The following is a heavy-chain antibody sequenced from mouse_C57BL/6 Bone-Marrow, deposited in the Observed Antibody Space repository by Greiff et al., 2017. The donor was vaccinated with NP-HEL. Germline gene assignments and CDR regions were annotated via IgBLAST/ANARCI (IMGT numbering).Heavy chain of an antibody. CDR3: AREGRITTEVYYFDY. J-gene: IGHJ2*01. D-gene: IGHD1-1*01. CDR2: ISDGGSYT. CDR1: GFTFSSYA. V-gene: IGHV5-4*01. Sequence: EVQVVESGGGLVKPGGSLKLSCAASGFTFSSYAMSWVRQTPEKRLEWVATISDGGSYTYYPDNVKGRFTISRDNAKNNLYLQMSHLKSEDTAMYYCAREGRITTEVYYFDYWGQGTTLTVSS.